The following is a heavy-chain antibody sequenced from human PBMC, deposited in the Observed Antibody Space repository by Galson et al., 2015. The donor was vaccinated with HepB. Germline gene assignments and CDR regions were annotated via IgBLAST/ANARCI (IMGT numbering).Heavy chain of an antibody. D-gene: IGHD6-13*01. CDR2: IRGRGDST. CDR3: VKDSIVAPGRGSDWFDP. CDR1: GFTFSSYA. J-gene: IGHJ5*02. Sequence: SLRLSCAASGFTFSSYAMSWVRQAPGKGLEWVSSIRGRGDSTDYADSVKGRFTISRDNSKNTLYLHMNSLRAEDTAVYYCVKDSIVAPGRGSDWFDPWGQGTLVTVSS. V-gene: IGHV3-23*01.